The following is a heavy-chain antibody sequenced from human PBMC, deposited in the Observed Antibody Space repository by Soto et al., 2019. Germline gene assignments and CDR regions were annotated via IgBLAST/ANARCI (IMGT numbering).Heavy chain of an antibody. Sequence: QVQLQESGPGLVKPSQTLSLTYTVSGGSISSGGYYWSWIRQHPGKGLEWIGYIYYSGSTYYNPSLKSRVTISVDTSKNQFSLKLSSVTAADTAVYYCARDKSGYSYYYFDYWGQGTLVTVSS. V-gene: IGHV4-31*03. CDR2: IYYSGST. J-gene: IGHJ4*02. D-gene: IGHD5-18*01. CDR3: ARDKSGYSYYYFDY. CDR1: GGSISSGGYY.